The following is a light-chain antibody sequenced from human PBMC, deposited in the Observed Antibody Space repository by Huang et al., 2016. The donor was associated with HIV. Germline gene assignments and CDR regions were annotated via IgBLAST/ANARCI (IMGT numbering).Light chain of an antibody. Sequence: EIVMTQSPATLSVSLGERATLSCRASPSVEINLACYQQKVGQPPRLLVYCASPRATGITTRFSGSGVATEVNLSISSLQSEDFAVYYCQQYNPWPPWTFGQGTRVEIK. V-gene: IGKV3-15*01. CDR1: PSVEIN. J-gene: IGKJ1*01. CDR2: CAS. CDR3: QQYNPWPPWT.